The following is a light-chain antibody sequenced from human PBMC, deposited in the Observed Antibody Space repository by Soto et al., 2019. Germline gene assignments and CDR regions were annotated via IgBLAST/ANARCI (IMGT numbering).Light chain of an antibody. CDR2: DVS. J-gene: IGLJ2*01. Sequence: QSALTQPASVSGSPGQSITISCTGTSSDVGGYNYVSWYQQHPGKAPKLMIYDVSNRPSGVSNRFSGSKSGNTASLTISGLQADDEADYYCSSYTSSSSVVFGGGTKHRP. V-gene: IGLV2-14*01. CDR1: SSDVGGYNY. CDR3: SSYTSSSSVV.